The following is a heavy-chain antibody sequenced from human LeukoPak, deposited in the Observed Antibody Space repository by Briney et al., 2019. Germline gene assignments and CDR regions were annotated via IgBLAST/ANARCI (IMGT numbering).Heavy chain of an antibody. D-gene: IGHD1-26*01. Sequence: SETLSLTCTVSGGSISSYYWNWIRQPPGKGLEWTGYIYYTGITNYNPSLKSRVTMSVDTSKNQFSLRLTSVTAADTAVYYCAREEVGAFDHWGQGTLVTVSS. V-gene: IGHV4-59*13. J-gene: IGHJ4*02. CDR2: IYYTGIT. CDR3: AREEVGAFDH. CDR1: GGSISSYY.